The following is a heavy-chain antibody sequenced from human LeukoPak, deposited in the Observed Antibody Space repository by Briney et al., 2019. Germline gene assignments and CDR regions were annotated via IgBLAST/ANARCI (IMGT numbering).Heavy chain of an antibody. D-gene: IGHD6-19*01. CDR2: IYYSGST. CDR1: GGSISSSSYY. CDR3: ARAPVAGHDYYYYYGMDV. J-gene: IGHJ6*02. Sequence: SETLSLTCTVSGGSISSSSYYWGWIRQPPGKGLEWIGSIYYSGSTYYNPSLKSRVTISVDTSKNQFSLKLSSVTAADTAVYYCARAPVAGHDYYYYYGMDVWGQGTTVTVSS. V-gene: IGHV4-39*07.